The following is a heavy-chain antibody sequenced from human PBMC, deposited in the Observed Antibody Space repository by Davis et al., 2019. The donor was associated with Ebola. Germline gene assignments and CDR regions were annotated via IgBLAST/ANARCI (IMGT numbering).Heavy chain of an antibody. J-gene: IGHJ4*02. Sequence: ASVKVSCKASGYTFTNYGISWVRQAPGQGLEWLGWISGNNGNTNYAQKLQGRVAMTTDTSTSTAYMELRSLISDDTAVYYCARLMATTLIGWEYWGQGTLVTVSS. CDR3: ARLMATTLIGWEY. CDR1: GYTFTNYG. D-gene: IGHD5-24*01. CDR2: ISGNNGNT. V-gene: IGHV1-18*04.